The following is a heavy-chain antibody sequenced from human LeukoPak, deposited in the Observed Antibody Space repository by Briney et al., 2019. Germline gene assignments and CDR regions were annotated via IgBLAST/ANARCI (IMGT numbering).Heavy chain of an antibody. D-gene: IGHD6-13*01. V-gene: IGHV3-7*01. Sequence: GGSLRLSCAASGFTFSSYWMSWVRQAPGKGLEWVANIKQDGSEKYYVDSVKGRFTISRDNAKNSLYLQMNSLRAEGTAVYYCARPTLYSSSWYDYWGQGTLVTVSS. CDR2: IKQDGSEK. CDR3: ARPTLYSSSWYDY. J-gene: IGHJ4*02. CDR1: GFTFSSYW.